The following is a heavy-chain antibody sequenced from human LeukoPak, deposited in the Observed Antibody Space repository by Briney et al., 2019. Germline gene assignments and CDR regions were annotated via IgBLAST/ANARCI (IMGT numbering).Heavy chain of an antibody. D-gene: IGHD3-3*01. V-gene: IGHV1-2*02. J-gene: IGHJ4*02. CDR3: ARAFSDFWSGSMAAPRYYFDY. CDR2: INPNSGGT. Sequence: ASVKVSCKASGYTFTGYYMHWVRQAPGQGLEWMGWINPNSGGTNYAQKFQGRVTMTRDTSISTAYMELSRLRSDDTAVYYCARAFSDFWSGSMAAPRYYFDYWGQGTLVTVSS. CDR1: GYTFTGYY.